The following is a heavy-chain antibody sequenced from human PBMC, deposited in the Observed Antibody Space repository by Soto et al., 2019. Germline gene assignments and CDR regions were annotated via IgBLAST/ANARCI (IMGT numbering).Heavy chain of an antibody. CDR2: TNHSGRS. D-gene: IGHD2-8*01. V-gene: IGHV4-34*01. CDR3: AKGDNGRYRDV. J-gene: IGHJ6*03. CDR1: GGSFSSYY. Sequence: SSETLSLTCAVYGGSFSSYYCSWIRQPPGKGREWNGETNHSGRSTYNPSRNMRVTRTVDRSKTQFSLKLSSVTGADTAVYYCAKGDNGRYRDVWGQGTTVTVSS.